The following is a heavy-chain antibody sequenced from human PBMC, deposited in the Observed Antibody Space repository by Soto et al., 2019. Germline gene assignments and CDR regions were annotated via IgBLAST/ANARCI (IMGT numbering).Heavy chain of an antibody. D-gene: IGHD6-13*01. CDR3: ARVGYSSSWYEDNWFDP. Sequence: ASVKVSCKASGYSFTSYAIHWMRQAPGRGLEWMGRIIPILGIANYAQKFQGRVTITADKSTSTAYMELSSLRSEDTAVYYCARVGYSSSWYEDNWFDPWGQGTLVTVSS. CDR1: GYSFTSYA. V-gene: IGHV1-69*04. J-gene: IGHJ5*02. CDR2: IIPILGIA.